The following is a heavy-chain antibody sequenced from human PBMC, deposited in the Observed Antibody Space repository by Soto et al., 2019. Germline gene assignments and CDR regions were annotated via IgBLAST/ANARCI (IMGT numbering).Heavy chain of an antibody. CDR3: AREVGKVGYSSSSCDY. CDR2: INPDNGGT. V-gene: IGHV1-2*02. J-gene: IGHJ4*02. Sequence: ASVKVSCKASGYTFTGHYMYWARQAPGQGLEWMGWINPDNGGTSYAQKFQGRVTMTTDTSINTAYMELSRLGSDDTAVYYCAREVGKVGYSSSSCDYWGQGSLVTVSS. D-gene: IGHD6-6*01. CDR1: GYTFTGHY.